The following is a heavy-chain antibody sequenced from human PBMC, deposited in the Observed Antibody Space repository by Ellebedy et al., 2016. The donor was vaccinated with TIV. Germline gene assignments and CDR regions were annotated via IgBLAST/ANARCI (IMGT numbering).Heavy chain of an antibody. J-gene: IGHJ4*02. D-gene: IGHD4-17*01. CDR3: AKSNADYGDYFDY. CDR1: GFSVSNNY. Sequence: PGGSLRLSCAASGFSVSNNYVGWVRQAPGKGLECVSVIYGSGAIHSIDSVRGRFIISRDNSRNMVFLQMNKLRAEDTAVYYCAKSNADYGDYFDYWGQGALVTVSS. V-gene: IGHV3-53*01. CDR2: IYGSGAI.